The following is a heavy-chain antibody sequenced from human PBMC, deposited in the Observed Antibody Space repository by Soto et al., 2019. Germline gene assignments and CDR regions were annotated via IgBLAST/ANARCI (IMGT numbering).Heavy chain of an antibody. CDR1: GLIFSDYH. Sequence: EVQLVESGGGLVQPGGSLRLSCAASGLIFSDYHMDWVRQAPGKGLEWVGRIRRKANRYTTEYAASVKGSFTISSDDSKNSLYLQMNRLKSEDTSVYYCAMLGGWSGGSTGMDVWGQGTKVTVSS. J-gene: IGHJ6*02. CDR2: IRRKANRYTT. V-gene: IGHV3-72*01. D-gene: IGHD6-19*01. CDR3: AMLGGWSGGSTGMDV.